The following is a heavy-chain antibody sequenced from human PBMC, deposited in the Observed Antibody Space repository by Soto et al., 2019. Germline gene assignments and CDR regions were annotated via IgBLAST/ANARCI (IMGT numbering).Heavy chain of an antibody. CDR2: IIPIRGIA. V-gene: IGHV1-69*02. CDR3: AGGSYDGYGP. Sequence: QVQLVQSGAEVKKPGSSVNVSCKASGGTFSSYTISWVRQAPGQGLEWMGRIIPIRGIANYAQKFQGRVTITADKSTSTAYMELSSLRSEDTAVYYCAGGSYDGYGPWGQGTLVTVSS. CDR1: GGTFSSYT. D-gene: IGHD5-12*01. J-gene: IGHJ5*02.